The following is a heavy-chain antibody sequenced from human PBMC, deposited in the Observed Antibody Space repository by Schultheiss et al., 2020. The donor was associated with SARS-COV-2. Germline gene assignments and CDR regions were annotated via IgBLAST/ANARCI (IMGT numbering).Heavy chain of an antibody. CDR2: IYYSGNT. J-gene: IGHJ4*02. D-gene: IGHD3-3*01. CDR1: GGSVSNGYFY. Sequence: SETLSLTCTVSGGSVSNGYFYWSWIRQPPGKGLEWIGSIYYSGNTNYNPSLKSRVTISVDTSKHQFSLRLRSATAADTAVYYCASGVYRFLEWQERDYWGQGTLVTVSS. CDR3: ASGVYRFLEWQERDY. V-gene: IGHV4-39*07.